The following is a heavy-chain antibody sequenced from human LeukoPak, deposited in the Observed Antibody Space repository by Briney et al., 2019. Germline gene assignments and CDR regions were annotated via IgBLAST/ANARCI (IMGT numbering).Heavy chain of an antibody. V-gene: IGHV3-33*01. CDR2: IWYDGSEK. CDR3: ARDVSSGYLGFDY. D-gene: IGHD3-22*01. CDR1: GFTFSTYG. Sequence: PGRSLRLSCAASGFTFSTYGMQWVRQAPGKGLEGVAAIWYDGSEKYYADSVKGRFTISRDNSKNTLYVQMNSLRAEGTAVYYCARDVSSGYLGFDYWGQGTLVTVSS. J-gene: IGHJ4*02.